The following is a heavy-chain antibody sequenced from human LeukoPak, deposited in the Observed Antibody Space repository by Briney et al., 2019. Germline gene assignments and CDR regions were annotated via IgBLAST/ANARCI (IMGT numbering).Heavy chain of an antibody. D-gene: IGHD3-10*01. J-gene: IGHJ4*02. CDR1: GGSISSSSYY. Sequence: MASETLSLTCTVSGGSISSSSYYWGLIRQPPGKWLEWIGSIYYSGSTYYNPSLKSRVTISVDASKNQFSLKLSSVTAADTAVYYCAIDLTSGFDYWGQGTLVTVSS. CDR3: AIDLTSGFDY. V-gene: IGHV4-39*01. CDR2: IYYSGST.